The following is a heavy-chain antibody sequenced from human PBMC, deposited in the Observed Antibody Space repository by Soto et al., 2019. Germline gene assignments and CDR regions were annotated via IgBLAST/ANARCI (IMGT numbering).Heavy chain of an antibody. V-gene: IGHV1-46*01. CDR1: GYTFTSYY. D-gene: IGHD3-3*01. Sequence: QVQLVQSGAEVKKPGASVKVSCKASGYTFTSYYMHWVRQAPGQGLEWMGIINPSGGSTSYAQKFQGRVTMTRDTSTSTVYMELSSLRSEDTAVYYCARGDTILRVPLYNWFDPWGQGTLVTVSS. CDR3: ARGDTILRVPLYNWFDP. J-gene: IGHJ5*02. CDR2: INPSGGST.